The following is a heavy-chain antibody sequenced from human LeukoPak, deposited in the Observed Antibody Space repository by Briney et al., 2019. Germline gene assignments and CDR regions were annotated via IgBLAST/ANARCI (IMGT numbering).Heavy chain of an antibody. CDR2: INHSGST. Sequence: PSETLSLTCAVYGGSFSGYYWSWIRQPPGKGLEWIGEINHSGSTNYNPSLKSRVTISVDTSKNQFSLKLSSVTAADTAVYYCARDQVRYRAVAGTCNDYWGQGTLVTVSS. J-gene: IGHJ4*02. V-gene: IGHV4-34*01. CDR3: ARDQVRYRAVAGTCNDY. D-gene: IGHD6-19*01. CDR1: GGSFSGYY.